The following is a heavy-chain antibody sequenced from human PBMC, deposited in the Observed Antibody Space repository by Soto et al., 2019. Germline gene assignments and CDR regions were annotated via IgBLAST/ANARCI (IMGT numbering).Heavy chain of an antibody. CDR1: GGTFSSYA. V-gene: IGHV1-69*12. Sequence: QVQLVQSGAEVKKPGSSVKVSCKASGGTFSSYAISWVRQAPGQGLEWMGGIIPIFGTANYAQKFQGRVTNTADESTSTAYMEMSSLRSEDTAVYYCARGDSYYYDSSGYYPEYFDYWGQGTLVTVSS. D-gene: IGHD3-22*01. CDR3: ARGDSYYYDSSGYYPEYFDY. J-gene: IGHJ4*02. CDR2: IIPIFGTA.